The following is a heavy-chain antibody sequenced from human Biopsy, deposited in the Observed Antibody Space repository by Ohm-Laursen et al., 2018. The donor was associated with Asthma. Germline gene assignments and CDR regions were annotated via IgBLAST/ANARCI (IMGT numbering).Heavy chain of an antibody. Sequence: SLRLSCTAPGFTFGDYCMSWVRQVPGKGLEWVANIKHDGSEENHVDSLKGRFTISRDNAKNSLYLQMNSLRAEDTAVYYCARTFHFWSPYHAEHYQLWGQGTLVTVSS. J-gene: IGHJ1*01. CDR1: GFTFGDYC. D-gene: IGHD3-3*02. CDR3: ARTFHFWSPYHAEHYQL. CDR2: IKHDGSEE. V-gene: IGHV3-7*01.